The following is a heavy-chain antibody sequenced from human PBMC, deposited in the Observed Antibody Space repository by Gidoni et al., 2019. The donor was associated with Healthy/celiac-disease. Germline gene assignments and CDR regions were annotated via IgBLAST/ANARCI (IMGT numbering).Heavy chain of an antibody. D-gene: IGHD3-10*01. Sequence: QVQLQESGPGLVKPSQTLSLTCTVSGGSISSGGYYWSWIRQHPGKGLEWIRYIYYSGSTYYNPSPKSRVTISVDTSKNQFSLKLSSVTAADTAVYYCARGKFGNKYYFDYWGQGTLVTVSS. CDR1: GGSISSGGYY. CDR3: ARGKFGNKYYFDY. V-gene: IGHV4-31*03. CDR2: IYYSGST. J-gene: IGHJ4*02.